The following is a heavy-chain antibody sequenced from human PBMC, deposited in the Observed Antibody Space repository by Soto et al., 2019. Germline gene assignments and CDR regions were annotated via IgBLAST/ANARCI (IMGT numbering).Heavy chain of an antibody. CDR1: GFTFSSYA. Sequence: GGSLRLSCAASGFTFSSYAMSWVRQAPGKGLEWVSAISGSGGSTYYADSVKGRFTISRDNSKNTLYLQMNSLRAEDTAVYYCAKRPESYYLGAGYSTYYFDYWGQGTLVTVSS. CDR2: ISGSGGST. J-gene: IGHJ4*02. V-gene: IGHV3-23*01. D-gene: IGHD3-10*01. CDR3: AKRPESYYLGAGYSTYYFDY.